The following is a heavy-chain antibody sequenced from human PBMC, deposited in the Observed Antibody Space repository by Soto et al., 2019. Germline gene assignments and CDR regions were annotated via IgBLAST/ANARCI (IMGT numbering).Heavy chain of an antibody. CDR3: VRLDCSGTSCYFYGLDV. CDR2: ISSGSSDK. D-gene: IGHD2-2*01. V-gene: IGHV3-21*06. Sequence: MQLVESGGGLVKPGGSLRLSCAASGFTFTSSTMKWVRQAPGKGLEWVSSISSGSSDKYYADSLRGRFTISRDDAKNSVYLQMKGLRAEDSAVYYCVRLDCSGTSCYFYGLDVWGQGTTVTVSS. J-gene: IGHJ6*02. CDR1: GFTFTSST.